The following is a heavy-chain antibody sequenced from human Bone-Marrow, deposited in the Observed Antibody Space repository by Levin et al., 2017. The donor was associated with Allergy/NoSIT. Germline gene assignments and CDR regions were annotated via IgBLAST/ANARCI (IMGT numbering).Heavy chain of an antibody. V-gene: IGHV3-21*01. CDR2: ISSGSSVI. J-gene: IGHJ3*02. D-gene: IGHD5-24*01. CDR1: GFIFSTYS. CDR3: GGGGNGATIHDTLDI. Sequence: GGSLRLSCAASGFIFSTYSMNWVRQAPGKGLEWVASISSGSSVIFYADSLKGRFTISRDNAKNSLYLQINSLSAEDTAVYHCGGGGNGATIHDTLDIWGQGTMVTVSS.